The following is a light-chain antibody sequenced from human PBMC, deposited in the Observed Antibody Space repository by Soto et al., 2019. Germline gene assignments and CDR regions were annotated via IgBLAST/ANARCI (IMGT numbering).Light chain of an antibody. V-gene: IGKV1-5*03. CDR1: QSINSW. CDR2: KAS. Sequence: DIPITQSPSTLSASVGDRDTITCRASQSINSWLAWYQQNPGKAPKVLIYKASNFVSGVPSRFSGRGSGTEFTLTISSLHPDDFATDDCQQCSKYPPAIGEGTTVYIK. CDR3: QQCSKYPPA. J-gene: IGKJ1*01.